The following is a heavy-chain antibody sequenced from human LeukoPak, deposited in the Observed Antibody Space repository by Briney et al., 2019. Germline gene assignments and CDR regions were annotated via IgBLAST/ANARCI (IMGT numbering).Heavy chain of an antibody. Sequence: GGSLRLSCAASGFTVSSNYMSWVRQAPGKGLEWVSVIYSGGSTYYADSVKGRFTISRDTSKTTLYLQMNSLRAEDTAVYYCAKDEQWLVPMGSWGQGTLVTVSS. CDR1: GFTVSSNY. CDR2: IYSGGST. V-gene: IGHV3-66*01. J-gene: IGHJ5*02. D-gene: IGHD6-19*01. CDR3: AKDEQWLVPMGS.